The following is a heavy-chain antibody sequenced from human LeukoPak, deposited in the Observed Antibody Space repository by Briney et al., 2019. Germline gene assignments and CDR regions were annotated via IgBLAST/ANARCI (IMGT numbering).Heavy chain of an antibody. V-gene: IGHV4-61*03. CDR1: GSSISSESYF. J-gene: IGHJ4*02. D-gene: IGHD7-27*01. Sequence: SETLSLTCTVSGSSISSESYFWSWIRQPPGKGLEWIGYVYHSVTTNSNPPNYNPSLKSRVTMSVDTSKNHFSLNLNSVTAADTAVYYCASNTGTVFDYWGQGALVTVSS. CDR3: ASNTGTVFDY. CDR2: VYHSVTTNSNPP.